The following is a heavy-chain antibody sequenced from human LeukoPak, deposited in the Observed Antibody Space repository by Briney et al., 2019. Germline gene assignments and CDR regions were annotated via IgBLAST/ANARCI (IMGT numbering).Heavy chain of an antibody. CDR1: GFTFSSYS. CDR3: ARDRGYCSGGSCYSVPGY. J-gene: IGHJ4*02. Sequence: PGGSLGLSCAASGFTFSSYSMNWVRQAPGKGLEWVSSISSSSSYIYYADSVKGRFTISRDNAKNSLYLQMNTLRAEDTAVYYCARDRGYCSGGSCYSVPGYWGQGTLVTVSS. V-gene: IGHV3-21*01. CDR2: ISSSSSYI. D-gene: IGHD2-15*01.